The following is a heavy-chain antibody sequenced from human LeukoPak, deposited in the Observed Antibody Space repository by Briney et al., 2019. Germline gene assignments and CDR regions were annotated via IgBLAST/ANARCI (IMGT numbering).Heavy chain of an antibody. CDR2: IIPILGIA. CDR3: ARGTVGQGSY. J-gene: IGHJ4*02. V-gene: IGHV1-69*04. Sequence: SVKVSCKASGGTFSSYAISWVRQTPGQGLEWMGRIIPILGIANYAQKFQGRVTITADKSTSTAYMELSSLRSKDTAVYYCARGTVGQGSYWGQGTLVTVSS. D-gene: IGHD4-23*01. CDR1: GGTFSSYA.